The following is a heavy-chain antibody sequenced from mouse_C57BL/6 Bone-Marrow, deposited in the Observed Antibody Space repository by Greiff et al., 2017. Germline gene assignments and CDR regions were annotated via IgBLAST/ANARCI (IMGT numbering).Heavy chain of an antibody. CDR1: GYSITSGYY. CDR2: ISYDGSN. J-gene: IGHJ3*01. V-gene: IGHV3-6*01. D-gene: IGHD2-4*01. CDR3: AREGDYDRFAY. Sequence: DVKLVESGPGLVKPSQSLSLTCSVTGYSITSGYYWNWIRQFPGNKLEWMGYISYDGSNNYNPSLKNRISITRDTSKNQFFLKLNSVTTEDTATYYCAREGDYDRFAYWGQGTLVTVSA.